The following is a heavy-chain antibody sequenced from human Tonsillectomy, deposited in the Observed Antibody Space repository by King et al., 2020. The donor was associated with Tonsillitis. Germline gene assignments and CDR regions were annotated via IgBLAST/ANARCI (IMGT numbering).Heavy chain of an antibody. CDR1: GFTFSSYA. D-gene: IGHD3-16*02. CDR2: ISTNGGST. CDR3: VKARTLRLGELSLDY. V-gene: IGHV3-64D*06. Sequence: EVKLVESGGGLVQPGGSLRLSCSASGFTFSSYAMHWVRQAPGKGLEYVSAISTNGGSTYYADSVKGRFTISRDNSKNTLYLQMSSLRAEDTAVYYCVKARTLRLGELSLDYWGQGTLVTVSS. J-gene: IGHJ4*02.